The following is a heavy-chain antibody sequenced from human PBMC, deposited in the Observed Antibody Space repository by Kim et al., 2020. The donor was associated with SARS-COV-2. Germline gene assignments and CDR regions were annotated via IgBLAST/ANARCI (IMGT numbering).Heavy chain of an antibody. CDR1: GFTFSSYS. CDR3: AIEGGESVKSYYYYYGMDV. Sequence: GGSLRLSCAASGFTFSSYSMNWVLQAPGKGLEWVSSISSSSSYIYFADSVKGRFTISRDNAKNSLYLQMNSLRAEDTAVYYCAIEGGESVKSYYYYYGMDVWGQGTTVTVSS. V-gene: IGHV3-21*01. CDR2: ISSSSSYI. J-gene: IGHJ6*02. D-gene: IGHD3-16*01.